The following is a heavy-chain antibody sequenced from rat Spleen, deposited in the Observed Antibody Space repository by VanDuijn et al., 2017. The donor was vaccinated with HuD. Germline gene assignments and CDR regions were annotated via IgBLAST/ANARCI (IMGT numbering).Heavy chain of an antibody. CDR2: ITYTGRST. Sequence: EVQLVESGGGLVQPGRSLKLSCVASGFTFKNYWMTWIRQAPGKGLEWVASITYTGRSTYYPDSVKGRFTISRDNARSTLYLQMNSLRSEDTATYYCARPNYPGFNYFDYWGQGVMVTVSS. CDR3: ARPNYPGFNYFDY. CDR1: GFTFKNYW. V-gene: IGHV5-31*01. D-gene: IGHD1-4*01. J-gene: IGHJ2*01.